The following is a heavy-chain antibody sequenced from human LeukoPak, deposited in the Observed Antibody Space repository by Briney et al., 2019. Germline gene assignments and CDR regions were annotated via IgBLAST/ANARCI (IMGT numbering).Heavy chain of an antibody. CDR2: IVVGSGNT. V-gene: IGHV1-58*01. CDR3: AADGLTYYDFWSGPRGDYYYYMDV. J-gene: IGHJ6*03. CDR1: GFTFTSSA. Sequence: SVKVSCKASGFTFTSSAVQWVRQARGQRLEWIGWIVVGSGNTNYAQKFQERVTITRDMSTSTAYMELSSLRSEDTAVYYCAADGLTYYDFWSGPRGDYYYYMDVWGKGTTVTVSS. D-gene: IGHD3-3*01.